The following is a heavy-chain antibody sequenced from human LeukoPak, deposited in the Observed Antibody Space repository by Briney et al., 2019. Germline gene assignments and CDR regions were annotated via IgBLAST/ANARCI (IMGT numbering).Heavy chain of an antibody. J-gene: IGHJ4*02. D-gene: IGHD6-13*01. CDR3: AKAEYSSSWYGVGSLDC. CDR2: ISGSGGST. CDR1: GSTFSRYV. Sequence: QTGGSLRLSCAASGSTFSRYVMSWVRQAPGKGLEWVSTISGSGGSTFYADSVKGRFTISRDNSKNTLYLQMNSLRAEDTAVYYCAKAEYSSSWYGVGSLDCWGQGTLVTVSS. V-gene: IGHV3-23*01.